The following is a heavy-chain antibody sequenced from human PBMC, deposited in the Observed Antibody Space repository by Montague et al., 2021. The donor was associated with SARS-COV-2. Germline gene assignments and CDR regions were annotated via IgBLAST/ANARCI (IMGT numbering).Heavy chain of an antibody. CDR2: IHPYGHT. CDR1: SGPLSAYY. D-gene: IGHD3-16*02. CDR3: ARLGITLGVVIVIRYYFDF. V-gene: IGHV4-34*01. Sequence: SETLSLTCEVDSGPLSAYYWSWVRQPPGKGLEWIGEIHPYGHTSYNPSLMSRVTLSLGTSSNPFSLKLTSVTAADTAVYYCARLGITLGVVIVIRYYFDFWGQGTLVTVSS. J-gene: IGHJ4*02.